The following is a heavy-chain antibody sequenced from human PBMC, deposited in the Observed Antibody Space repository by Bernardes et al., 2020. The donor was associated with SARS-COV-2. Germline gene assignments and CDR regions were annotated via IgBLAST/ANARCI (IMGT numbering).Heavy chain of an antibody. V-gene: IGHV4-34*01. CDR2: IYHSGST. J-gene: IGHJ5*02. Sequence: ATLSPTCAVYGESFSDYYWTWIRPPPGKGLEWIGEIYHSGSTNYNPSLKSRVTISVDTSKNQFSLKLNSVTAADTAVYYCAREYSTSSRLNWFDPWGQGTLVTVSS. D-gene: IGHD6-6*01. CDR1: GESFSDYY. CDR3: AREYSTSSRLNWFDP.